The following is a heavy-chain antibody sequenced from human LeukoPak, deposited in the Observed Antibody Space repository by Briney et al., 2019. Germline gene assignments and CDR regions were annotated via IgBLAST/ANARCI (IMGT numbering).Heavy chain of an antibody. V-gene: IGHV4-34*01. Sequence: KPSETLSLTCAVYGGSFSGYYWSWIRQPPGKGLEWIGEINHSGSTNYNPSLKSRVTISVDTSKNQFSLKLSSVTAADTAVYYCARATVVTGDAFDIWGQGTMVTVSS. D-gene: IGHD4-23*01. CDR3: ARATVVTGDAFDI. CDR1: GGSFSGYY. CDR2: INHSGST. J-gene: IGHJ3*02.